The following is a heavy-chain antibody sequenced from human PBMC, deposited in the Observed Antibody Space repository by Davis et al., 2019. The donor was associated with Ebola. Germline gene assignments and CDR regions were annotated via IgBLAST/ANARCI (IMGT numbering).Heavy chain of an antibody. CDR1: GYTFTGYY. CDR3: AKDTLDYDDYFSHYFDF. D-gene: IGHD4-17*01. V-gene: IGHV1-2*06. J-gene: IGHJ4*02. Sequence: AASVKVSCKASGYTFTGYYMHWVRQAPGQGLEWMGRINPNSGGTNYAQKFQGRVTMTRDTSISTAYMELSRLRSDDTAVYYCAKDTLDYDDYFSHYFDFWGQGTLVAVSS. CDR2: INPNSGGT.